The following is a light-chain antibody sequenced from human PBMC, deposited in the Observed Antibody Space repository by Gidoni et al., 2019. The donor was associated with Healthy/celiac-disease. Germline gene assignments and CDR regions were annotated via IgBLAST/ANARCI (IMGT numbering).Light chain of an antibody. CDR3: QVWDSSIYVV. CDR1: NIGSKN. J-gene: IGLJ2*01. V-gene: IGLV3-9*01. Sequence: SYELTQPLSLSVALGQTARITCGGNNIGSKNVHWYQQKPGQAPVLVIYRDSNRPSGIPERFSGSNSGNTATLTISRAQAGDEADYYCQVWDSSIYVVFGGGTKLTVL. CDR2: RDS.